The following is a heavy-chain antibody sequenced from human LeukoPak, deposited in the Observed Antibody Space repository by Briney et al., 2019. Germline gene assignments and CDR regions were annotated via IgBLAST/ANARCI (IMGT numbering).Heavy chain of an antibody. J-gene: IGHJ4*02. D-gene: IGHD3-22*01. V-gene: IGHV3-48*04. CDR3: ARDRGYLNTGSGGYPVFEY. CDR2: ISVTTPFI. Sequence: HPGGSLRLSCVASGFTFSRYRMTWVRQAPGKGLEWISYISVTTPFITHYADSVKGRFIISRDNAKNTLYLQMDSLRVEDTAVYYCARDRGYLNTGSGGYPVFEYWGQGTLATVSS. CDR1: GFTFSRYR.